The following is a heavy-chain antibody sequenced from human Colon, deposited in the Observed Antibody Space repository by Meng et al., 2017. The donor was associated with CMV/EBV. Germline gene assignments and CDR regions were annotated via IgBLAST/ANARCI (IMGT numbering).Heavy chain of an antibody. J-gene: IGHJ4*02. CDR1: GFSFPGYT. CDR3: ATGISVFGGIFTDY. D-gene: IGHD3-3*01. V-gene: IGHV3-21*06. Sequence: GGSLRLSCVASGFSFPGYTMNWVRQAPGKGLEWVSSISSGSNNIYYADSMRGRFTISRDNAKNSLYLDVHNLRAEDTAVYYCATGISVFGGIFTDYWGQGTQVTVPQ. CDR2: ISSGSNNI.